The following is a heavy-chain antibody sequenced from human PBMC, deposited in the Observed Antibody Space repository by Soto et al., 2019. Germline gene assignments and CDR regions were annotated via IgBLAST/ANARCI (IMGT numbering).Heavy chain of an antibody. D-gene: IGHD3-16*01. CDR2: ISSSSSTI. CDR3: ASLFIPPFVTPG. J-gene: IGHJ4*02. CDR1: GFTFSNYG. Sequence: EVQLVESGGGLVQPGGSLRLSCVASGFTFSNYGMNWVRQAPGKGLEWVSHISSSSSTIYYAESVKGRFTISRDNAKNSLYRQLKGLEGRARVVYYGASLFIPPFVTPGWGQGPRVT. V-gene: IGHV3-48*01.